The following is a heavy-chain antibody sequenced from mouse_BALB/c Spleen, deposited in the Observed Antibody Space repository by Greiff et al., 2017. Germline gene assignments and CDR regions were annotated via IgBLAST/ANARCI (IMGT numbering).Heavy chain of an antibody. CDR3: TRRGYYGSSLGGYFDY. Sequence: EVQVVESGTVLARPGASVKMSCKASGYSFTSYWMHWVKQRPGQGLEWIGAIYPGNSDTSYNQKFKGKAKLTAVTSASTAYMELSSLTNEDSAVYYCTRRGYYGSSLGGYFDYWGQGTTLTVSS. J-gene: IGHJ2*01. CDR2: IYPGNSDT. V-gene: IGHV1-5*01. D-gene: IGHD1-1*01. CDR1: GYSFTSYW.